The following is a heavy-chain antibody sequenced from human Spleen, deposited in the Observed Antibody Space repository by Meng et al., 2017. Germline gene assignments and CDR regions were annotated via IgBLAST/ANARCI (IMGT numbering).Heavy chain of an antibody. J-gene: IGHJ4*02. D-gene: IGHD4-11*01. CDR1: GGSFSGYY. V-gene: IGHV4-34*01. Sequence: VQLQQWGAGLLRPSETLSLTCAVYGGSFSGYYWTWIRQPPGKGLEWIGEVNHSGNTDYNPSLKSRLTISGDTSKNQFSLKLSSVTAADTAVYYCARGPTTMAHDFDYWGQGTLVTVSS. CDR3: ARGPTTMAHDFDY. CDR2: VNHSGNT.